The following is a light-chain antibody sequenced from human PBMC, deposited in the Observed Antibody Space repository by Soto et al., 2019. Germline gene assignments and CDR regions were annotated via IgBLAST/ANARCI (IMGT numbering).Light chain of an antibody. V-gene: IGLV1-51*01. Sequence: QSVLTQPPSVSAAPGKKVTVSCSGSTSNIGNNYVSWYQQLPGTAPKLLIYDNNERPSGIPDRFSVSKSGTSATLGITGLQTGDEADYYCGTWDSSLSVVVFGGGTKLTVL. CDR2: DNN. CDR3: GTWDSSLSVVV. CDR1: TSNIGNNY. J-gene: IGLJ3*02.